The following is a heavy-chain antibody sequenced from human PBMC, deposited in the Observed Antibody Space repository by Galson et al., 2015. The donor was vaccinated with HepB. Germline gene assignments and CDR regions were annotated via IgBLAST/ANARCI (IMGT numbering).Heavy chain of an antibody. CDR3: ARDLLAAAGTGLPRKYNWFDP. V-gene: IGHV1-3*01. D-gene: IGHD6-13*01. Sequence: SVKVSCKASGYTFTSYAMHWVRQAPGQRLEWMGWINAGNGNTKYSQKFQGRVTITRDTSASTAYMELSSLRSEDTAVYYCARDLLAAAGTGLPRKYNWFDPWGQGTLVTVSS. CDR2: INAGNGNT. J-gene: IGHJ5*02. CDR1: GYTFTSYA.